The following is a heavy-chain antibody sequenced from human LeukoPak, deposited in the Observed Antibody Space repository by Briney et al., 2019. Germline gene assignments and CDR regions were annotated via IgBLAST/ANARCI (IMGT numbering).Heavy chain of an antibody. D-gene: IGHD3-3*01. V-gene: IGHV1-2*04. J-gene: IGHJ5*02. CDR3: ARDFGSGDNWFDP. CDR1: GYTFTGYY. CDR2: INLNSGGT. Sequence: ASVKVSCKASGYTFTGYYMHWVRQAPGQGLEWMGWINLNSGGTNYAQKFQGWVTMTRDTSISTAYMELSRLRSDDTAVYYCARDFGSGDNWFDPWGQGTLVTVSS.